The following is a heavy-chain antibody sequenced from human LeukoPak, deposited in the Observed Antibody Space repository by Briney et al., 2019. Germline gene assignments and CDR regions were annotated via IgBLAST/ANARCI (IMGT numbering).Heavy chain of an antibody. D-gene: IGHD3-22*01. J-gene: IGHJ4*02. CDR2: IYYSGST. CDR3: AAEMGNYYYDSSGYLHY. Sequence: KSSETLSLTCTVSGGSISSSSYYWGWIRQPPGKGLEWIGSIYYSGSTYYNPSLKSRVTISVDTSKNQFSLKLSSVTAADTAVYYCAAEMGNYYYDSSGYLHYWGQGILVTVSS. V-gene: IGHV4-39*07. CDR1: GGSISSSSYY.